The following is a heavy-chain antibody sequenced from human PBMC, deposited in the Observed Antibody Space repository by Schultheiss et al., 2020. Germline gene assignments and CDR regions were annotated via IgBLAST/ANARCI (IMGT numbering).Heavy chain of an antibody. D-gene: IGHD2-2*02. J-gene: IGHJ5*02. Sequence: SETLSLTCTVSGGSISSSSYYWSWIRQHPGKGLEWIGYIYYSGSTNYNPSLKSRVTISVDTSKNQFSLKLSSVTAADTAVYYCARYSSTSCYRKDWFDPWGQGTLVTVSS. V-gene: IGHV4-61*05. CDR3: ARYSSTSCYRKDWFDP. CDR1: GGSISSSSYY. CDR2: IYYSGST.